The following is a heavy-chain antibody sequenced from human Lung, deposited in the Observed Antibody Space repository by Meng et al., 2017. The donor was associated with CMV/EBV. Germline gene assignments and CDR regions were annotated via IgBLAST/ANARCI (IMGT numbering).Heavy chain of an antibody. Sequence: GESXKISCAASGFSFAAYNIHWVRQAPGKGLEWVTIIKNDGGNDEKYYADSVMGRFTISGDISKNTVYLQMNSLKPEDTAVYYCAKDFKGHFTMDVCGQGTTVTVSS. V-gene: IGHV3-30*02. J-gene: IGHJ6*02. CDR2: IKNDGGNDEK. CDR1: GFSFAAYN. CDR3: AKDFKGHFTMDV.